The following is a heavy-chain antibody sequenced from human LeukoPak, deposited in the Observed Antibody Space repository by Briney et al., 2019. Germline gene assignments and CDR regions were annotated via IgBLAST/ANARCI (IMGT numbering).Heavy chain of an antibody. CDR1: GFTFSTYG. CDR2: IRNDGSDK. Sequence: GHLRLSCAASGFTFSTYGMHWVRQAPGKGLEWVAFIRNDGSDKYYADSVKGRCTISRDNSKKTLYLQMNSLRAEDTAIYYCAKLGYLHYYDSSGPDYWGQGTLVTVSS. CDR3: AKLGYLHYYDSSGPDY. J-gene: IGHJ4*02. V-gene: IGHV3-30*02. D-gene: IGHD3-22*01.